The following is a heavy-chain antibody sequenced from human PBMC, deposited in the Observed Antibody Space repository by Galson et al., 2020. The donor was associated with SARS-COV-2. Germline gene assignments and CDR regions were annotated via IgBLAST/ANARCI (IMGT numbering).Heavy chain of an antibody. CDR1: GYTFTSYG. J-gene: IGHJ4*02. CDR3: ARALSMRANWGSDY. CDR2: ISAYNGNT. Sequence: ASVKVSCKASGYTFTSYGISWVRQAPGQGLEWMGWISAYNGNTNYAQKLQGRVTMTTDTSTSTAYMELRSLRSDDTAVYYCARALSMRANWGSDYWGQGTLVTVSS. V-gene: IGHV1-18*01. D-gene: IGHD7-27*01.